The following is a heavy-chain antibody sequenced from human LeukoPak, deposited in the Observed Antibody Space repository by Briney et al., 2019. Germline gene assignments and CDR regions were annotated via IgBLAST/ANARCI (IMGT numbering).Heavy chain of an antibody. J-gene: IGHJ4*02. CDR2: ISSSSSTI. V-gene: IGHV3-48*01. CDR1: GFTFSSYS. Sequence: PGGSLRLSCAVSGFTFSSYSMNWVRQAPGKGLEWVSYISSSSSTIYYADSVKGRFTISRDNAKNSLYLQMNSLRAEDTAVYYCARAWATLPYYFDYWGQGTLVTVSS. D-gene: IGHD2-15*01. CDR3: ARAWATLPYYFDY.